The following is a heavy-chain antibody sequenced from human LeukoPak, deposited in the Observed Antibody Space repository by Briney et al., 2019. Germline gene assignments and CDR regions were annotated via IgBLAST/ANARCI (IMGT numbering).Heavy chain of an antibody. D-gene: IGHD4-11*01. CDR2: VRTTAEGETT. J-gene: IGHJ4*02. V-gene: IGHV3-15*01. Sequence: GGSLRLSCEGSGFNFNDAWMSWIRQAPGKGLEWVGRVRTTAEGETTDYAAPVRGRFIISRDDSKNMVFLQMNRLETEDTAIYYCTAGLGKTGDDSWGQGTLVTVSS. CDR3: TAGLGKTGDDS. CDR1: GFNFNDAW.